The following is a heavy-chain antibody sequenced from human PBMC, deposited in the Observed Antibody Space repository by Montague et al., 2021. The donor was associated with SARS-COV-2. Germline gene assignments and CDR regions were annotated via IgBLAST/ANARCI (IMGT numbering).Heavy chain of an antibody. CDR3: ARGLGSTSMFRFFDY. CDR1: GGSASGYY. Sequence: SETLSLTCAISGGSASGYYWAWIRQPPGKGLEWIGYMNYTGTSNYNPSLKSRVSMSIDTSKNHFSLNLTSVAAADTGVYYCARGLGSTSMFRFFDYWGHGALVTVSS. CDR2: MNYTGTS. J-gene: IGHJ4*01. V-gene: IGHV4-59*02. D-gene: IGHD3-10*02.